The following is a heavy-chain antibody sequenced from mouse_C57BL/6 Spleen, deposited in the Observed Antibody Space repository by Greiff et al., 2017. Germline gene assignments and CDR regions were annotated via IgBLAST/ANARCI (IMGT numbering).Heavy chain of an antibody. CDR2: IRSKSNNYAT. D-gene: IGHD1-1*01. Sequence: EVQLVESGGGLVQPKGSLKLSCAASGFSFNTYAMNWVRQAPGKGLEWVARIRSKSNNYATYYADSVKDRFTISRDDSESMLYLQMNNLKTEDTAMDYCVRHDYYYGSMDYWGQGTTLTVSS. V-gene: IGHV10-1*01. J-gene: IGHJ2*01. CDR1: GFSFNTYA. CDR3: VRHDYYYGSMDY.